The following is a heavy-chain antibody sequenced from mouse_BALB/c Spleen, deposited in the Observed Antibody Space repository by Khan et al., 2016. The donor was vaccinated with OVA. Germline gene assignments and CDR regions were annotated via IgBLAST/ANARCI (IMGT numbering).Heavy chain of an antibody. CDR3: TRSYDSYYFDY. CDR1: GYSFTSYW. Sequence: VQLKESGTVLARPGASVKMSCKASGYSFTSYWMHWVKQRPGLGLEWIGAIYPGISDTRYNQKFKGKAKLTAVTSASTAYMELSRLTNDDSAVYYCTRSYDSYYFDYWGQGTLLTVSS. J-gene: IGHJ2*01. D-gene: IGHD2-4*01. V-gene: IGHV1-5*01. CDR2: IYPGISDT.